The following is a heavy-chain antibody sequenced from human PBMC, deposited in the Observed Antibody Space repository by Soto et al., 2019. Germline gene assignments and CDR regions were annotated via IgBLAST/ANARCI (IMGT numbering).Heavy chain of an antibody. CDR2: IYYSGST. CDR3: ARDRGYDFWSGYFYY. CDR1: GGSISSYY. J-gene: IGHJ4*02. Sequence: SETLSLTCTVSGGSISSYYWSWIRQPPGKGLEWIGYIYYSGSTNYNPSLKSRVTISVDTSKNQISLKLSSVTAADTAVYYCARDRGYDFWSGYFYYWGQGTLVTVYS. D-gene: IGHD3-3*01. V-gene: IGHV4-59*01.